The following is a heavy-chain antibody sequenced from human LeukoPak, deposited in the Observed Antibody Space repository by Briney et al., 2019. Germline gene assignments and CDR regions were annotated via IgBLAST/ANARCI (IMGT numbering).Heavy chain of an antibody. D-gene: IGHD5-12*01. CDR1: GFTFSSYS. CDR3: AKVTRLGYGFGHDY. CDR2: ISSSSSTI. J-gene: IGHJ4*02. V-gene: IGHV3-48*02. Sequence: GGSLRLSCAASGFTFSSYSMNWVRQAPGKGLEWVSYISSSSSTIYYADSVKGRFTISRDNAKNSLYLQMNSLRDEDTAVYYCAKVTRLGYGFGHDYWGQGTLVTVSS.